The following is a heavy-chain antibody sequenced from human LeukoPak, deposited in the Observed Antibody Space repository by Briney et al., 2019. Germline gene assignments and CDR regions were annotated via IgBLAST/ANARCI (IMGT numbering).Heavy chain of an antibody. V-gene: IGHV7-4-1*01. D-gene: IGHD3-16*02. Sequence: GASVKVSCKASGYSFTKYSIHWVRQAPEEGVEWMGWINTNTGNPTYALDFTGRFVFSLDTSVNTAYLQIFNLKAEDSAVYYCARPDSDNVWGNFRSDAFHMWGQGTVVTVSS. J-gene: IGHJ3*02. CDR2: INTNTGNP. CDR1: GYSFTKYS. CDR3: ARPDSDNVWGNFRSDAFHM.